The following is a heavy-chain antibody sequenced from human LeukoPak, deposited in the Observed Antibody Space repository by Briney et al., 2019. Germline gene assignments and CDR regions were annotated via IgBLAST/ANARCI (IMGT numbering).Heavy chain of an antibody. J-gene: IGHJ4*02. CDR1: GFTVSSNY. CDR3: ARGGVNDYGDEGLFDY. CDR2: IYSGGST. D-gene: IGHD4-17*01. Sequence: GGSLRLSCAASGFTVSSNYMSWVRQAPGKGLEWVSVIYSGGSTYYADSVKGRFTISRDNSKNTLYLQMNSLRAEDTAVYYCARGGVNDYGDEGLFDYWGQGTLVTVSS. V-gene: IGHV3-53*01.